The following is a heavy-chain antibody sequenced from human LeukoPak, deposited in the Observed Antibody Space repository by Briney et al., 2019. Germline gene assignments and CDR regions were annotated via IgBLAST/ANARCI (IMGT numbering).Heavy chain of an antibody. D-gene: IGHD3-22*01. Sequence: PGGSLRLSCAASGFTFSSYGMHWVRQAPGKGLEWVAVISYDGSNKYYADSVKGRFTISRDNSKNTLYLQMNSLRAEDTAVYYCARAGPYYYDSSPLRDAFDIWGQGTMVTVSS. CDR1: GFTFSSYG. V-gene: IGHV3-30*03. CDR3: ARAGPYYYDSSPLRDAFDI. J-gene: IGHJ3*02. CDR2: ISYDGSNK.